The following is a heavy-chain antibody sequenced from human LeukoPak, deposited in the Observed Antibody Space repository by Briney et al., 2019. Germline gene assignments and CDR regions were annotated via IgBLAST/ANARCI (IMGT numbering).Heavy chain of an antibody. V-gene: IGHV4-31*03. CDR3: AREPAYCSGTSCYPYYFDY. J-gene: IGHJ4*02. CDR1: GGSISSGGYY. Sequence: SQTLSLTCTVSGGSISSGGYYWSWIRQHPGKGLEWIGYIYYSGSTYYNPSLKSRVTISADTSKNQFSLKLSSVTAADTAVYYCAREPAYCSGTSCYPYYFDYWGQGTLVTVSS. D-gene: IGHD2-2*01. CDR2: IYYSGST.